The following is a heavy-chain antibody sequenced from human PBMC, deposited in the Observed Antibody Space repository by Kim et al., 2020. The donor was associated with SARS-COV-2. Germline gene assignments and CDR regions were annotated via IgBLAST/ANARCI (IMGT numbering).Heavy chain of an antibody. Sequence: TDYIPSLKSRVTLSVDTSKNQFSLKLSSVTAAATAVYYCARHRLRSPFDLWGRGTLVTVSS. CDR3: ARHRLRSPFDL. J-gene: IGHJ2*01. D-gene: IGHD4-17*01. V-gene: IGHV4-39*01. CDR2: T.